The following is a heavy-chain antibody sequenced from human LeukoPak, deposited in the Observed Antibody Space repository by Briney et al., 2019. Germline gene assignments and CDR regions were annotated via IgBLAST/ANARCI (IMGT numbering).Heavy chain of an antibody. Sequence: GGSQRLSCTASGFTFADYALSWFRQPPGKRLEWVSFITNKAYGGATNYAASVKGRFTISRDDSKSIAYLQMNSLKTEDTAVYYCARTRWATGTIPDYWGQGTLVTVSS. CDR2: ITNKAYGGAT. V-gene: IGHV3-49*03. CDR3: ARTRWATGTIPDY. J-gene: IGHJ4*02. CDR1: GFTFADYA. D-gene: IGHD1-1*01.